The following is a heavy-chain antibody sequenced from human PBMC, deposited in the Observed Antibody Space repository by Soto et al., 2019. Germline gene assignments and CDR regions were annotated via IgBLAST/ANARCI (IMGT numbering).Heavy chain of an antibody. CDR2: ISYDGSNK. D-gene: IGHD3-22*01. V-gene: IGHV3-30*03. CDR3: AGASSGYYYAPHDPVDY. CDR1: GFTFSSYG. Sequence: QVQLVESGGGVVQPGRSLRLSCAASGFTFSSYGMHWVRQAPGKGLEWVAVISYDGSNKYYADSVKGRFTISRDNSKNTLYLQMHSLRAEDTAVYYCAGASSGYYYAPHDPVDYWGQGTLVTVSS. J-gene: IGHJ4*02.